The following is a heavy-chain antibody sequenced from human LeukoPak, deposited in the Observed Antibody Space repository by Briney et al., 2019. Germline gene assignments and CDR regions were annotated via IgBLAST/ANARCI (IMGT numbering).Heavy chain of an antibody. Sequence: PGGSLRLSCAVSGFTFSNYDMSWVRQAPGKGLEWVSAITASGGPTNYADSVKGRFTISRDNSKNTLYLQMNSLRAEDTAVYYCAKMMSRFIDYWGQGTLVSVSS. V-gene: IGHV3-23*01. CDR3: AKMMSRFIDY. D-gene: IGHD3-16*01. CDR2: ITASGGPT. J-gene: IGHJ4*02. CDR1: GFTFSNYD.